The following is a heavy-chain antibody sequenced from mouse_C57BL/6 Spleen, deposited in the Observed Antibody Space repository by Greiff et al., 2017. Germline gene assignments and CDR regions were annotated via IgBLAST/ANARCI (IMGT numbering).Heavy chain of an antibody. CDR2: IYPGGGCT. D-gene: IGHD2-4*01. Sequence: VQLQQPGAELVKPGASVKMSCKASGYTFTSYWITWVKQRPGQGLEWIGDIYPGGGCTNYNEKFKSKATLTVDTSSSTAYMQLSSLTSEDSAVYYCARYDYDGGHFDYWGQGTTLTVSS. J-gene: IGHJ2*01. CDR1: GYTFTSYW. V-gene: IGHV1-55*01. CDR3: ARYDYDGGHFDY.